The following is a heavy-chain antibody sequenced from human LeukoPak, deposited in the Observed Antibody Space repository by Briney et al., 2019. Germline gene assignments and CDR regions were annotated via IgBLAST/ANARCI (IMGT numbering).Heavy chain of an antibody. Sequence: ASVKVSCKASGYTFTSYDINWVRQATGQGLEWMGWMNPNSGNTGYAQKFQGRVTITRDTSISTAYMELSSLRSEDTAVYYCARGQGPYCGGDCYPRYYYYYMDVWGKGTTVTVSS. CDR3: ARGQGPYCGGDCYPRYYYYYMDV. D-gene: IGHD2-21*02. CDR1: GYTFTSYD. CDR2: MNPNSGNT. J-gene: IGHJ6*03. V-gene: IGHV1-8*03.